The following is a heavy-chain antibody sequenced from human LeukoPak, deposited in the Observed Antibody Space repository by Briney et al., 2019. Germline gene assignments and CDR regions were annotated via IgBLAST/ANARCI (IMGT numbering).Heavy chain of an antibody. J-gene: IGHJ4*02. CDR2: INNDGTAT. CDR1: GFTFSAYW. D-gene: IGHD3-10*01. Sequence: GGSLRLSCAASGFTFSAYWMHWVRQVPGKGLVWVSRINNDGTATFFADSVKGRFTISRDNAKNTLYLQMDSLRAEDTAVYYCAKDGVPSRWFGRNYFDYWGQGTLVTVSS. V-gene: IGHV3-74*01. CDR3: AKDGVPSRWFGRNYFDY.